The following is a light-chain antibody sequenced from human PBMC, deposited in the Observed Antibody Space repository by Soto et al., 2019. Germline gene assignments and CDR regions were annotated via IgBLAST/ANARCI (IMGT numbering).Light chain of an antibody. CDR1: QSVTIY. CDR2: GAS. CDR3: QQTYTAPRT. Sequence: PRPPSSWPSPHGNGVTITCGASQSVTIYLNGYQQQPAKDPRRLIYGASSLQAGGPSEFSGSGSMAAFTLTIIDLQPQEYATDYCQQTYTAPRTFGQGTKVDIK. J-gene: IGKJ1*01. V-gene: IGKV1-39*01.